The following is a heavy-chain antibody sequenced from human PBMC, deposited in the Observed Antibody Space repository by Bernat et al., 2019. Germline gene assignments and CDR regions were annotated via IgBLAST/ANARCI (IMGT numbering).Heavy chain of an antibody. V-gene: IGHV3-30-3*01. J-gene: IGHJ3*02. CDR1: GFTFSIYA. CDR2: ISYDGGNK. Sequence: QVQLVESGGGVVQPGRSLRLSCAASGFTFSIYAMYWVRQAPGKGLEWVAVISYDGGNKYYADSVKGRFTISRDNSKNTLYLQMNTLSAEDTAVYYCTRDGGGTTGSGASDIWGQGTMVTVSS. D-gene: IGHD1-7*01. CDR3: TRDGGGTTGSGASDI.